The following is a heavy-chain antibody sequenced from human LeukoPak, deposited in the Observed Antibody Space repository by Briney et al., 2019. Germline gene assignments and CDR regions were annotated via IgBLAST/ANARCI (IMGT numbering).Heavy chain of an antibody. CDR2: ISACNGNT. J-gene: IGHJ4*02. CDR1: GYTFTSYG. CDR3: AREWLYSYGTALDY. V-gene: IGHV1-18*01. Sequence: ASVKVSCKASGYTFTSYGISWVRQAPGQGLEWMGWISACNGNTNYAQKLQGRVTMTTDTSTSTAYMELRSLRSDDTAVYYCAREWLYSYGTALDYWGQGTLVTVSS. D-gene: IGHD5-18*01.